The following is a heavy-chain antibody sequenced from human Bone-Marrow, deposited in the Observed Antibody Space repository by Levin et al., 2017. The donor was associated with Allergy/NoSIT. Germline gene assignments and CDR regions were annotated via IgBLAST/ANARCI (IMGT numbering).Heavy chain of an antibody. CDR1: GYTFMSYW. Sequence: KSGESLKISCKGSGYTFMSYWIGWVRQKPGKGLEWIGIIFPGDSDTRYSPSFQGQVTISADKSTKSAYLQLRSLKASDTATYYCARGRGSSWYSYCDLWGQGSLVTVSS. CDR2: IFPGDSDT. CDR3: ARGRGSSWYSYCDL. D-gene: IGHD6-13*01. J-gene: IGHJ4*02. V-gene: IGHV5-51*01.